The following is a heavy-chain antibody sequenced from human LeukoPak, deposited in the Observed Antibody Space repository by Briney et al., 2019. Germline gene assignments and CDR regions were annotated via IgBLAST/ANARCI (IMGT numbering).Heavy chain of an antibody. CDR1: GRSISSYY. V-gene: IGHV4-59*01. Sequence: SETLSLTCTVSGRSISSYYLRWIRQPPGKGLEWIGYSYYSGSTNYNPSLKSRVTISVDTSKNQFSLKLSSVTAADTAVYYCARAEVDILTGYYNWYFDLWGRGTLVTVSS. CDR2: SYYSGST. J-gene: IGHJ2*01. CDR3: ARAEVDILTGYYNWYFDL. D-gene: IGHD3-9*01.